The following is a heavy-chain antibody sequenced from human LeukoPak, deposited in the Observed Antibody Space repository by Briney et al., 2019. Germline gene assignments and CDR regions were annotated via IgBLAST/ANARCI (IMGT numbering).Heavy chain of an antibody. J-gene: IGHJ5*02. CDR2: ISAYNGNT. CDR3: ARYYYDSSGVVGFDP. Sequence: ASVKVSCKASGYTFTSYGISWVRQAPGQGLEWMGWISAYNGNTNYAQKLQGRVTMNTDTYTSTAYMELRSLRSDDTAVYYCARYYYDSSGVVGFDPWGQGTLVTVSS. V-gene: IGHV1-18*01. D-gene: IGHD3-22*01. CDR1: GYTFTSYG.